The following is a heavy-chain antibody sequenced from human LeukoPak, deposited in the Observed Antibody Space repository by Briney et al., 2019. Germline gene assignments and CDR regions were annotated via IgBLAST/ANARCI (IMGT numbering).Heavy chain of an antibody. CDR2: ISYDGSNK. V-gene: IGHV3-30-3*01. Sequence: PGGSLRLSCAASGFTFSSYAMSWVRQAPGKGLEWVAVISYDGSNKYYADSVKGRFTISRDNSKNTLYLQMNSLRAEDTAVYYCARSQTPIQLWGQGTLVTVSS. CDR1: GFTFSSYA. D-gene: IGHD5-18*01. J-gene: IGHJ4*02. CDR3: ARSQTPIQL.